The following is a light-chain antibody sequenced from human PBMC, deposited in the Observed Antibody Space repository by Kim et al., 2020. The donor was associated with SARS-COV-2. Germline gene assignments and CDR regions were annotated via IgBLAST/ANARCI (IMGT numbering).Light chain of an antibody. V-gene: IGLV1-47*01. J-gene: IGLJ2*01. Sequence: QSVICPFSGSVSNIGSNYVSWYPQLPGTAPKLLIYRNKQRPSGVPDRFSGPKSGTSASLAISGLRSEDEADYYCAAWDDSLSGHVVFGGGTQLTVL. CDR3: AAWDDSLSGHVV. CDR2: RNK. CDR1: VSNIGSNY.